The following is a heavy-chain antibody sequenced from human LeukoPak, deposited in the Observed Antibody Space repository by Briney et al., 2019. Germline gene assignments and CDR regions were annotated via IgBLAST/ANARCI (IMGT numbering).Heavy chain of an antibody. J-gene: IGHJ4*02. CDR1: GFTVSSNY. CDR2: IFSGGTT. D-gene: IGHD6-19*01. CDR3: ARCTTVAGTFLFDY. V-gene: IGHV3-53*04. Sequence: PGGSLRLSCAASGFTVSSNYMSWVRQAPGKGLEWVSVIFSGGTTYYADSVKGRFTISRHNSENTLYLQMNSLRGEDTAVYYCARCTTVAGTFLFDYWGQGTLVTVSS.